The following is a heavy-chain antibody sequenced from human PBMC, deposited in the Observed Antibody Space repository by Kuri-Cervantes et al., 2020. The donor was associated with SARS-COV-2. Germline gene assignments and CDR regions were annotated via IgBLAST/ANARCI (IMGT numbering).Heavy chain of an antibody. CDR2: IIPILGIA. Sequence: SVKVSCKASGGTFSSYTISWVRQAPGQGLEWMGRIIPILGIANYAQKFQGRVTITADKSTSTAYMELSSLRSEDTAVYCCARDADSSSWYPGAFDIWGQGTTVTVSS. CDR1: GGTFSSYT. V-gene: IGHV1-69*04. CDR3: ARDADSSSWYPGAFDI. D-gene: IGHD6-13*01. J-gene: IGHJ3*02.